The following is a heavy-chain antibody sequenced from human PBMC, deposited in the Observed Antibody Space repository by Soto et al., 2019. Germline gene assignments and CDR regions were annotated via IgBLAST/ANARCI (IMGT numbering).Heavy chain of an antibody. CDR2: ISYDGSLQ. D-gene: IGHD3-16*01. CDR1: GFTFSGYA. J-gene: IGHJ4*02. Sequence: QVQLVESGGGVVQPGGSLRVSCAASGFTFSGYAMHWVRQAPGKGLDWVAFISYDGSLQYYADSLEGRFTTSRDNSQNTLYLQMNRLRPEDTAIYYSASDVPLGHWGQGALVTVSS. CDR3: ASDVPLGH. V-gene: IGHV3-30-3*01.